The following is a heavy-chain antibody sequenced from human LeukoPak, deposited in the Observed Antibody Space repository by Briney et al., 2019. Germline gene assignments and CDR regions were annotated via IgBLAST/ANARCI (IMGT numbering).Heavy chain of an antibody. J-gene: IGHJ4*02. Sequence: GGSLRLSCEASGFTFSSYTMSWVRQAPGKGLEWVSSISSSSSYISYADSMRGRFTISRDNAKNSLYLQMNSLRAEDTAVYYCARDKVAAAPGDYWGQGTLVTVSS. V-gene: IGHV3-21*01. CDR1: GFTFSSYT. D-gene: IGHD2-2*01. CDR2: ISSSSSYI. CDR3: ARDKVAAAPGDY.